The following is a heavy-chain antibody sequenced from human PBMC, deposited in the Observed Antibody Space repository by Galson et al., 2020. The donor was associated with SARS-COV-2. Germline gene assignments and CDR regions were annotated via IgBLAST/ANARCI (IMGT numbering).Heavy chain of an antibody. CDR1: GGSFSGYY. D-gene: IGHD2-2*01. J-gene: IGHJ4*02. CDR3: ARVGVVPAAISDFDY. CDR2: INHSGST. V-gene: IGHV4-34*01. Sequence: SETLSLTCAVYGGSFSGYYWSWIRQPPGKGLEWIGEINHSGSTNYNPSLKSRVTISVDTSKNQFSLKLSSVTAADTAVYYCARVGVVPAAISDFDYWGQGTLVTVSS.